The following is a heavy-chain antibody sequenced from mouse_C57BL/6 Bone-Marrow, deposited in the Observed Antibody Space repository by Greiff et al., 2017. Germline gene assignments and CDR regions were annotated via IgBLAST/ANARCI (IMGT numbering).Heavy chain of an antibody. D-gene: IGHD1-1*01. V-gene: IGHV1-72*01. CDR2: IDPDSGGT. CDR1: GYTFTSYW. CDR3: ERVGNYCGSGYGAMDY. J-gene: IGHJ4*01. Sequence: QVQLQQPGAELVQPGASVKLSCKASGYTFTSYWMHWVKQRPGRGLEWIGRIDPDSGGTKYNEKFKSKATLTVDKPSSTAYMQLSSLTSEDSAVYYSERVGNYCGSGYGAMDYWGEGTSVTVSS.